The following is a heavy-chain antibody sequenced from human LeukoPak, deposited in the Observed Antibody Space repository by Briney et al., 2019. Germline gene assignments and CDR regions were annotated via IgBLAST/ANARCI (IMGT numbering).Heavy chain of an antibody. V-gene: IGHV3-74*01. CDR3: AKGNERSGGSCYRCYFDY. D-gene: IGHD2-15*01. CDR2: IDGDGSST. CDR1: GFSFSTSW. Sequence: PGGSLRLSCAASGFSFSTSWMHWVRQPPGKGLVWVSRIDGDGSSTSYADSVKGRFTIFRDNAKNTLYLQMNSLRAEDTAVYYCAKGNERSGGSCYRCYFDYWGQGTLVTVSS. J-gene: IGHJ4*02.